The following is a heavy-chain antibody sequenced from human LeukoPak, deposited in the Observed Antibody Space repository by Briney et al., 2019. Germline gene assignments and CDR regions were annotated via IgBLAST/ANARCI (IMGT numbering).Heavy chain of an antibody. D-gene: IGHD2-21*02. CDR2: ISGSGGST. V-gene: IGHV3-23*01. CDR3: AKDRKAYCGGDCPFDY. CDR1: GFTVITND. J-gene: IGHJ4*02. Sequence: GGSLRLSCAASGFTVITNDMTWVRQAPGKGLEWVSAISGSGGSTYYADSVKGRFTISRDNSKNTLYLQMNSLRAEDTAAYYCAKDRKAYCGGDCPFDYWGQGTLVTVSS.